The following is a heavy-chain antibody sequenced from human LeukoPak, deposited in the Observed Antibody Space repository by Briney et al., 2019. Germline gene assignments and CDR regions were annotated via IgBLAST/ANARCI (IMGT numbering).Heavy chain of an antibody. CDR2: ISTTSDYM. V-gene: IGHV3-21*01. CDR3: ARREAGGETFEH. J-gene: IGHJ4*02. Sequence: PGGSLRLSCAASGFTLSTYSMNWVRQAPGKGLEWVSSISTTSDYMYYADSVKGRFTISRDNAKNTLYLQMNSLRAEDTAVYYCARREAGGETFEHWGQGTLVTVSS. CDR1: GFTLSTYS. D-gene: IGHD4-17*01.